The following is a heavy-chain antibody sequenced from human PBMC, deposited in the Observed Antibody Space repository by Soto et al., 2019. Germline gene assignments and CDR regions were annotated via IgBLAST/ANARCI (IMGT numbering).Heavy chain of an antibody. Sequence: GESLNISCKGSGYSFTIYWISWVRQMPGKGLEWMGRIDPSDSYTNYSPSFQGHVTISADKSISTAYLQWSSLKASDTAMYYCARHQIQGDYYYYGMDVWGQGTTVTVSS. V-gene: IGHV5-10-1*01. CDR1: GYSFTIYW. CDR3: ARHQIQGDYYYYGMDV. CDR2: IDPSDSYT. D-gene: IGHD5-18*01. J-gene: IGHJ6*02.